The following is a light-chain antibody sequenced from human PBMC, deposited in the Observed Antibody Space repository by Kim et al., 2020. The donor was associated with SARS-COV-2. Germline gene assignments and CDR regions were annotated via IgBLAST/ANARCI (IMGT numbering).Light chain of an antibody. J-gene: IGLJ3*02. V-gene: IGLV3-1*01. Sequence: SYELTQPPSVSVSTGQTASITCSGDKLGDKYACWYQQKPGQSPVLVIYQDSKRPSGIPERFSGSNSGNTATLTISGTQAMDAADYYCQAWDSSTWVFGGG. CDR2: QDS. CDR1: KLGDKY. CDR3: QAWDSSTWV.